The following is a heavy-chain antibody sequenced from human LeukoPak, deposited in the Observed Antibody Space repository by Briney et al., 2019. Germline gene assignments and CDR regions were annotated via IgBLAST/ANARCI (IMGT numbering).Heavy chain of an antibody. V-gene: IGHV4-59*01. Sequence: SSETLSLTCTVSGGSISSYYWSWIRQPPVKGLEWIGYIYYRGSTNYNPSLKSRVTISVDTSKNQFSLKLSSVTAADTAVYYCARDRGYSYGHPNWFDPWGQGTLVTVSS. CDR1: GGSISSYY. CDR3: ARDRGYSYGHPNWFDP. J-gene: IGHJ5*02. CDR2: IYYRGST. D-gene: IGHD5-18*01.